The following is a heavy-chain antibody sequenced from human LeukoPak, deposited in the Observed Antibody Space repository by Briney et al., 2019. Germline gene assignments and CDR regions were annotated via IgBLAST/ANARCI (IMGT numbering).Heavy chain of an antibody. Sequence: ASVKVSCKASGYTFTGYYMHWVRQAPGQGLEWMGWINPSSGGTNYAQKFQGRVTMTRDTSIRTAYMELSRLRSDDTAVYYCARDLPYYDILTGPDYWGQGTLVTVSS. CDR3: ARDLPYYDILTGPDY. D-gene: IGHD3-9*01. V-gene: IGHV1-2*02. J-gene: IGHJ4*02. CDR1: GYTFTGYY. CDR2: INPSSGGT.